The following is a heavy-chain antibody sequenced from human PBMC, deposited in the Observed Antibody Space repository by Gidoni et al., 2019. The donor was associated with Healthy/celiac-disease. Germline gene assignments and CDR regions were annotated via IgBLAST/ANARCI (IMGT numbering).Heavy chain of an antibody. CDR3: ARLYWFGESNWFDP. D-gene: IGHD3-10*01. V-gene: IGHV4-59*08. J-gene: IGHJ5*02. Sequence: SRVTISVDTSKNQFSLKLSSVTAADTAVYYCARLYWFGESNWFDPWGQGTLVTVSS.